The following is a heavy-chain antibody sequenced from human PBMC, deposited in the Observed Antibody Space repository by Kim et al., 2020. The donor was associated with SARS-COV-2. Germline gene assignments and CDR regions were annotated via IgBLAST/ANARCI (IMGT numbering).Heavy chain of an antibody. Sequence: GGSLRLSCVASGFDVNTKYMSWVRQAPGKGLEWVSLTYDSGRPEYADSVKGRFVISRDNSKNTLFLQMSSLRVEDTAVYYCASGGLGSQGLVQTYWGQGTLVTLSS. CDR2: TYDSGRP. CDR1: GFDVNTKY. D-gene: IGHD6-19*01. J-gene: IGHJ4*02. V-gene: IGHV3-53*01. CDR3: ASGGLGSQGLVQTY.